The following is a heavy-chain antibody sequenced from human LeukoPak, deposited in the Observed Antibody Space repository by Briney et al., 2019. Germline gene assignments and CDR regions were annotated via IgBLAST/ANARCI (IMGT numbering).Heavy chain of an antibody. Sequence: GESLKISCKGSGYTFTRHWIAWVRQMPGKGLEWMGIIYPGDSDTRYSPSFQGLVTISADKSISTAYVQWSSLKASDTAMYYCARQGESAAGYYGYAMDVWGQGTTVTVSS. D-gene: IGHD3-22*01. J-gene: IGHJ6*02. CDR2: IYPGDSDT. CDR1: GYTFTRHW. CDR3: ARQGESAAGYYGYAMDV. V-gene: IGHV5-51*01.